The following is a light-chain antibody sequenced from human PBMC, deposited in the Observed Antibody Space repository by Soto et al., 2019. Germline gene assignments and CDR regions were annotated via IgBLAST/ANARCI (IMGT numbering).Light chain of an antibody. J-gene: IGLJ1*01. V-gene: IGLV1-44*01. CDR3: SSWDASLNGYV. Sequence: QSVLTQPPSASGTPGQRVTISCSGSSSNIGSKTVNWYQQLPGTVPKLLIYNSYQRPSGVPDRFSASKSGTSASLAISGLQSEDEADYYGSSWDASLNGYVFGTGTKVTV. CDR2: NSY. CDR1: SSNIGSKT.